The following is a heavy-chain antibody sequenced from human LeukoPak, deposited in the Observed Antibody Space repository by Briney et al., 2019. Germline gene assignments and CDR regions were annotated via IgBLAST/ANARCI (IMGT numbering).Heavy chain of an antibody. D-gene: IGHD6-19*01. J-gene: IGHJ3*02. CDR3: ARESTTLYSSGWYERLGAFDI. CDR1: GFTFSSYV. Sequence: GGSLRLSCAASGFTFSSYVMSWVRQAPGKGLEWVSYISSSGSTIYYADSVKGRFTISRDNAKNSLYLQMNSLRAEDTAVYYCARESTTLYSSGWYERLGAFDIWGQGTMVTVSS. CDR2: ISSSGSTI. V-gene: IGHV3-48*03.